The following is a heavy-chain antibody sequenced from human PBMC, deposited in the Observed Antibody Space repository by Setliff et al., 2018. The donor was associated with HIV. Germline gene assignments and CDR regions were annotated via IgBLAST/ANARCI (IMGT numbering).Heavy chain of an antibody. V-gene: IGHV4-39*01. CDR1: GGSVSDSNVY. CDR3: ARHVDGGLWNAYYYYGLDV. CDR2: IYYDGSA. J-gene: IGHJ6*02. Sequence: PSETLSLTCSVSGGSVSDSNVYWNWIRQSPGKGLEWIGNIYYDGSAYYNPSLKSPVTILIDTSTNQFSLKLSSVTASDTAVYYCARHVDGGLWNAYYYYGLDVWGQVTAVTVSS. D-gene: IGHD3-3*01.